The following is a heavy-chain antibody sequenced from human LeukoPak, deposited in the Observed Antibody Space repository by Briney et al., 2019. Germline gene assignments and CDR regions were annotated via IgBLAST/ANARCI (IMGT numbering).Heavy chain of an antibody. CDR3: ARMPSYSNYAYYFMDV. D-gene: IGHD4-11*01. V-gene: IGHV3-21*01. CDR2: ISSSSSLI. Sequence: GGSLRLSCAASGFTFSSYRMNWVRQAPGKGLEWVSSISSSSSLIKYADSEKGRFTISRDNAKNSLYLQMNSLRAEDTAVYYCARMPSYSNYAYYFMDVWGKGTTVTVPS. CDR1: GFTFSSYR. J-gene: IGHJ6*03.